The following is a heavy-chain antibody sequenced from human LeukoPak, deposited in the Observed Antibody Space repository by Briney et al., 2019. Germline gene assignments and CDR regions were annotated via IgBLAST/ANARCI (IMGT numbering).Heavy chain of an antibody. CDR3: ARGRYCSSTSCYTPVNYYYYGMDV. J-gene: IGHJ6*02. CDR1: GGSISSYY. CDR2: IYTSGST. Sequence: PSETLSLTCTVSGGSISSYYWSWIRQPAGKGLEWIGRIYTSGSTNYDPSLKSRVTISVDTSKNQFSLKLSSVTAADTAVYYCARGRYCSSTSCYTPVNYYYYGMDVWGQGTTVTVSS. V-gene: IGHV4-4*07. D-gene: IGHD2-2*02.